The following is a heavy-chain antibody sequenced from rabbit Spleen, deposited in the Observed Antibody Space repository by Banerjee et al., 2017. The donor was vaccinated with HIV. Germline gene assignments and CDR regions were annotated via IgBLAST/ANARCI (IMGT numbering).Heavy chain of an antibody. CDR3: ARDTASSFSSYGMDL. J-gene: IGHJ6*01. V-gene: IGHV1S45*01. CDR2: IDPAGSGFT. D-gene: IGHD8-1*01. Sequence: QEQLEESGGGLVKPEGSLTLTCKASGVSLNDKDVMCWVRQAPGKGLEWIVCIDPAGSGFTYFATWAKGRFTISKTSSTTVTLQMTSLTAADTATYFCARDTASSFSSYGMDLWGQGTLVTVS. CDR1: GVSLNDKDV.